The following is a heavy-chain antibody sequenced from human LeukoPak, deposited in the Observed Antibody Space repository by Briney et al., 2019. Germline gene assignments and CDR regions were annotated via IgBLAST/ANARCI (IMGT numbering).Heavy chain of an antibody. V-gene: IGHV1-46*01. CDR1: GYTFTSYY. D-gene: IGHD3-22*01. CDR3: AREGGHDSSGYHFDY. J-gene: IGHJ4*02. CDR2: INPSGGST. Sequence: ASVTVSCKASGYTFTSYYMHWVRQAPGQGLEWMGLINPSGGSTSYAQKFQGRVTMTRDTSTSTVYMELSSLRSEDTAVYYCAREGGHDSSGYHFDYWGQGTLVTVSS.